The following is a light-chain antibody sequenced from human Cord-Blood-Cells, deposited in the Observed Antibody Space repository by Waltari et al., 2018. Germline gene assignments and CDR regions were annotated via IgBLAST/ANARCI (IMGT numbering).Light chain of an antibody. CDR1: QSISSY. Sequence: DIQMTQSPSSLSASVGDRVTLTCRASQSISSYLNWYQQKPGKAPKLLIYAASSLQSGVPSRFSGSGSGTDFTLTISILQPEYFATYYCQQSYSTPWTFGQGTKVEIK. CDR2: AAS. V-gene: IGKV1-39*01. J-gene: IGKJ1*01. CDR3: QQSYSTPWT.